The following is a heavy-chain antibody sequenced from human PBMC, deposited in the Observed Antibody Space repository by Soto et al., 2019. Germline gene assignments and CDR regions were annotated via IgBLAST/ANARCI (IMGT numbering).Heavy chain of an antibody. J-gene: IGHJ4*02. CDR3: ARDLPIVGTTTWDY. D-gene: IGHD1-26*01. V-gene: IGHV1-2*02. CDR2: INPNNGGT. Sequence: DSVKVSCTASGYTFTGYYIHWVRHTPGQGLEWMGWINPNNGGTNYVQKFQGRVTMTRDTSISTAYMELRRLTSDDTAVYYCARDLPIVGTTTWDYWGQGTLVTVSS. CDR1: GYTFTGYY.